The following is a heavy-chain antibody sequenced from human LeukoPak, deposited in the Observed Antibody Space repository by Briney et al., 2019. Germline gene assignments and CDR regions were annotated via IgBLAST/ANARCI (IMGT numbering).Heavy chain of an antibody. D-gene: IGHD3-10*01. Sequence: GGALRLSCAASGFTFSIFEINCVRQAPGKGLECISFITSSLDDIFYADSVKGRFTISRDNAKNSLYLQMNSLRAEDTAVYYCARFPIQMVRGITSYYYGMDVWGQGTTVTVSS. CDR2: ITSSLDDI. CDR3: ARFPIQMVRGITSYYYGMDV. CDR1: GFTFSIFE. J-gene: IGHJ6*02. V-gene: IGHV3-48*03.